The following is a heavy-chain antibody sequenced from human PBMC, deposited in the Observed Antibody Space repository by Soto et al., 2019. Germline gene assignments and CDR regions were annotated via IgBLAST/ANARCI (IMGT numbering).Heavy chain of an antibody. CDR1: GYTFTGYY. CDR2: INPNSGGT. J-gene: IGHJ6*02. D-gene: IGHD3-3*01. Sequence: GASVKVSCKASGYTFTGYYMHWVRQAPGQGLEWMGWINPNSGGTNYAQKFQGWVTMTRDTSISTAYMELSRLRSDDTAVYYCARERITIFGVVYYYGMDVWGQGTTVTVSS. CDR3: ARERITIFGVVYYYGMDV. V-gene: IGHV1-2*04.